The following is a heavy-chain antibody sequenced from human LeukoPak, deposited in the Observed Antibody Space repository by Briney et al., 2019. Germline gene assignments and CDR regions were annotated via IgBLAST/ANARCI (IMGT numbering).Heavy chain of an antibody. Sequence: PSQTLSLTCTVSGGSISSGGYYWRWIRQHPGKGLEWIGYIYYSGSTYYNPSLKSRVTISVDTSKNQFSLKLSSVTAADTAVYYCARGIVVVPAALGWFDPWGQGTLVTVSS. D-gene: IGHD2-2*01. CDR3: ARGIVVVPAALGWFDP. V-gene: IGHV4-31*03. CDR1: GGSISSGGYY. CDR2: IYYSGST. J-gene: IGHJ5*02.